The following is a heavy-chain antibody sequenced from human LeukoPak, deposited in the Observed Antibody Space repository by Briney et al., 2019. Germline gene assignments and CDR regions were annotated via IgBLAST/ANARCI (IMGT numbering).Heavy chain of an antibody. J-gene: IGHJ4*02. D-gene: IGHD2-2*01. CDR2: ISSSSSYT. Sequence: GGSLRLSCAASRFTFSGYYMSWIRQAPGKGLEWVSYISSSSSYTNYADSVKGRLTISRDNARNSLYLQMNSLRAEDTAVYFCARDCSSTSCYWDYWGQGTLVTVSS. V-gene: IGHV3-11*06. CDR3: ARDCSSTSCYWDY. CDR1: RFTFSGYY.